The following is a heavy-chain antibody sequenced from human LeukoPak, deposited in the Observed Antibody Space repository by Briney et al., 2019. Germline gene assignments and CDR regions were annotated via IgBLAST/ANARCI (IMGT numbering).Heavy chain of an antibody. CDR1: SGSFSGNY. CDR3: ARHSWLVLDY. Sequence: SETLSLTCDVYSGSFSGNYWSWICQPPGKGLEWIGEINHSGSTNYNPSLKSRVTLSVDTSKNQVSLKLTSVSAADTAVYYCARHSWLVLDYWGQGTLVTVSS. J-gene: IGHJ4*02. CDR2: INHSGST. V-gene: IGHV4-34*01. D-gene: IGHD6-19*01.